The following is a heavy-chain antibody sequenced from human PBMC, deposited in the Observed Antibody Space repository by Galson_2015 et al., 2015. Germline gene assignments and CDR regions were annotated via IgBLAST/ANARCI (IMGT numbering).Heavy chain of an antibody. D-gene: IGHD5-24*01. CDR1: GYSFTHYW. CDR3: TRPDMARRACYI. J-gene: IGHJ3*02. CDR2: IYPGDSDT. Sequence: QSGAEVTKPGESLKISCTGSGYSFTHYWIGWVRQMPGKGLEWIGVIYPGDSDTRYSPSFQGQVTISADKSISTAYLQWSSRKASDTTMYYYTRPDMARRACYISDQGTMFTVSS. V-gene: IGHV5-51*01.